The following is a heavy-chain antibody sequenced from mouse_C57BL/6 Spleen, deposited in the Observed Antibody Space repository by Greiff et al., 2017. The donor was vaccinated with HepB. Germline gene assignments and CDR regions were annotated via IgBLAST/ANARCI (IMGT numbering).Heavy chain of an antibody. CDR3: ARKSGYWYFDV. D-gene: IGHD1-3*01. V-gene: IGHV5-4*01. CDR1: GFTFSSYA. CDR2: ISDGGSYT. Sequence: VQRVESGGGLVKPGGSLKLSCAASGFTFSSYAMSWVRQTPEKRLEWVATISDGGSYTYYPDNVKGRFTISRDNAKNNLYLQMSHLKSEDTAMYYCARKSGYWYFDVWGTGTTVTVSS. J-gene: IGHJ1*03.